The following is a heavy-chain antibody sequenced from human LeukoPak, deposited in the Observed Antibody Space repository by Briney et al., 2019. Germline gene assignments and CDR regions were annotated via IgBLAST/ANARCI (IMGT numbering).Heavy chain of an antibody. D-gene: IGHD5-18*01. CDR2: ISGSGGST. Sequence: GGSLRLSCAASGFTFSSYAMTWVRQAPGKGPEWVSAISGSGGSTLYADSVKGRFTISRDNSKNTLYLQMNSLRAEDTAVYYCARDQGYDYWGQGTLVTVSS. V-gene: IGHV3-23*01. J-gene: IGHJ4*02. CDR3: ARDQGYDY. CDR1: GFTFSSYA.